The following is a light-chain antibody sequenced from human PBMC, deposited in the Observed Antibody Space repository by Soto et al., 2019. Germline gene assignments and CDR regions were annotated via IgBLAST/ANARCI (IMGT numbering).Light chain of an antibody. CDR2: GAS. Sequence: DIVLTQSPGTLSLSPGERATLSCRASHSVSSSYLAWYQQKPGQAPRLLIYGASSRATGIPDRFSGSGSGTDFTLTISRLDPEDFAVYYCQQYGSSPPITFGQGTRLEIK. V-gene: IGKV3-20*01. CDR1: HSVSSSY. CDR3: QQYGSSPPIT. J-gene: IGKJ5*01.